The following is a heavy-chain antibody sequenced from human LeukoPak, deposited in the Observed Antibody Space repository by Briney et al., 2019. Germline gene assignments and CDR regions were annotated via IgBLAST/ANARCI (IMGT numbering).Heavy chain of an antibody. D-gene: IGHD6-19*01. J-gene: IGHJ4*02. Sequence: GGSLRLSCAASGFTFSSYGVHWVRQAPGKGLEGVAVISYDGSNKYYADSVKGRFTNSRYNSKNTLYLQMNSLRAEDTAVYYWAKDPGAVAGTGLVWGQGTLVTVSS. V-gene: IGHV3-30*18. CDR1: GFTFSSYG. CDR3: AKDPGAVAGTGLV. CDR2: ISYDGSNK.